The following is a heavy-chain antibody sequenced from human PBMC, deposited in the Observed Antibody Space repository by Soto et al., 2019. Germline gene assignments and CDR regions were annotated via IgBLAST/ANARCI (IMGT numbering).Heavy chain of an antibody. J-gene: IGHJ6*03. CDR1: GFTVSSNY. D-gene: IGHD2-21*01. V-gene: IGHV3-53*04. Sequence: GGSLRLSCAASGFTVSSNYMSWVRQAPGKGLEWVSVIYSGGSTYYADSVKGRFTISRHNSKNTLYLQMNSLRAEDTAVYYCARVSSVVKGTYYYMDVWGKGTTVTVSS. CDR3: ARVSSVVKGTYYYMDV. CDR2: IYSGGST.